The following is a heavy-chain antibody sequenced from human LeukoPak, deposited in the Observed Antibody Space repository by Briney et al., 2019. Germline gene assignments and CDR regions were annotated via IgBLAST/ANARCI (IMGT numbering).Heavy chain of an antibody. D-gene: IGHD3-16*01. CDR1: GGSISSSSYY. CDR3: ARGSGGHYYYYMDV. V-gene: IGHV4-39*07. CDR2: IYYSGST. Sequence: SETLSLTCTVSGGSISSSSYYWGWIRQPPGKGLEWIGSIYYSGSTYYNPSLKSRVTISVDTSKNQFSLKLSSVTAADTAVHYCARGSGGHYYYYMDVWGKGTTVTVSS. J-gene: IGHJ6*03.